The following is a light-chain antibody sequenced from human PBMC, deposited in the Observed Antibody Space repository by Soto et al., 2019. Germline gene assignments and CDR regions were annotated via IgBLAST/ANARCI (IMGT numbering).Light chain of an antibody. CDR3: LQYNNWPYT. CDR1: QSVNNK. Sequence: EIVMTQSPATLSVSPGERGTLSCRASQSVNNKILWYQQKHGQAPRLLIYGASTRATGVPARFSGSGSGTEFTLTISSLQSEDFAVYYCLQYNNWPYTFGQGTKLETK. V-gene: IGKV3-15*01. CDR2: GAS. J-gene: IGKJ2*01.